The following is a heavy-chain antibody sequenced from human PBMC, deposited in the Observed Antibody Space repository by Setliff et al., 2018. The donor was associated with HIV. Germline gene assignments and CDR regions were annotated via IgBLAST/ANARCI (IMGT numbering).Heavy chain of an antibody. CDR2: ISGHSDSR. Sequence: ASVKVSCKASGYTFTIYGITWVRQAPGQGLEWMGWISGHSDSRKYGQKFDGRVTLTMDTSTSTAYMELMKLTPDDTAVYYCARGWELNVWGQGTPGTVS. CDR1: GYTFTIYG. J-gene: IGHJ4*02. V-gene: IGHV1-18*01. D-gene: IGHD1-26*01. CDR3: ARGWELNV.